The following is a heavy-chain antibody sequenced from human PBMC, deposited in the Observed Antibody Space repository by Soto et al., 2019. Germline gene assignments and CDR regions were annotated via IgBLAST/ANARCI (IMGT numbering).Heavy chain of an antibody. V-gene: IGHV4-30-4*01. Sequence: PSETLSLTCTVSGGSISSGDYYWSWIRQPPGKGLEWIGYIHYSGSTYYNSSLKNRVTISIDTSKNQFSLKLSSVTAADTAVYYCASHCSGGSCYVLSWFDPWGQGTLVTVS. J-gene: IGHJ5*02. CDR1: GGSISSGDYY. CDR2: IHYSGST. D-gene: IGHD2-15*01. CDR3: ASHCSGGSCYVLSWFDP.